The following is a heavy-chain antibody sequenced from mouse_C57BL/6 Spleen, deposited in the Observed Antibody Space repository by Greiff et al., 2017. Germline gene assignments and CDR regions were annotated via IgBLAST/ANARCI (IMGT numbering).Heavy chain of an antibody. CDR2: INPSSGYT. D-gene: IGHD2-3*01. J-gene: IGHJ3*01. CDR3: AREHDGYYEFAY. Sequence: VQLVESGAELARPGASVKMSCKASGYTFTSYTLHWVTQRPGQGLEWIGYINPSSGYTKYNQKFKDKATLTADKSSSTAYMQLSSLTSEDSAVXYCAREHDGYYEFAYWGQGTLVTVSA. CDR1: GYTFTSYT. V-gene: IGHV1-4*01.